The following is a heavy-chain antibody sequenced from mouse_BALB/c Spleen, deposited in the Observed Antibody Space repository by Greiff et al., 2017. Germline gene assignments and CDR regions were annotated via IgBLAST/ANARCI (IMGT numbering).Heavy chain of an antibody. CDR1: GYTFTSYT. D-gene: IGHD2-3*01. J-gene: IGHJ4*01. Sequence: QVQLQQSAAELARPGASVKMSCKASGYTFTSYTMHWVKQRPGQGLEWIGYINPSSGYTEYNQKFKDKTTLTADKSSSTAYMQLSSLTSEDSAVYDCARSLPGWPTMDYWGEGTSVTVAS. CDR2: INPSSGYT. CDR3: ARSLPGWPTMDY. V-gene: IGHV1-4*02.